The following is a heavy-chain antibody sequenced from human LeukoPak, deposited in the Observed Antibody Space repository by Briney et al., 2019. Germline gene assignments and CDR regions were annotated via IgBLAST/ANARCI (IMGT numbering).Heavy chain of an antibody. V-gene: IGHV3-48*01. CDR1: GFTFSSYS. CDR2: ISSSSSTI. CDR3: ARDITTPYGYYYYMDV. Sequence: GGSLRLSCAASGFTFSSYSMNWVRQAPGKGLEGVSYISSSSSTIYYADSVKGRFTISRDNAKNSLYLQMNSLRAEDTAVYYCARDITTPYGYYYYMDVWGKGTRSPSP. J-gene: IGHJ6*03. D-gene: IGHD3-3*01.